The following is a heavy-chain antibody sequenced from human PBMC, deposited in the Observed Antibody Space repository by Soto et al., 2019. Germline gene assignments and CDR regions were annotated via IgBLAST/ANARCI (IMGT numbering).Heavy chain of an antibody. V-gene: IGHV3-73*01. CDR1: GFTFSGSA. D-gene: IGHD3-3*01. CDR2: IRSKGNNYAT. Sequence: EVQLVESGGGLVQPGGSLKLSCAASGFTFSGSAMHWVRQASGKGLEWVGRIRSKGNNYATAYGASLKGRFTISRDDSKKTAYPQMNSLNTEDTAVYYCSRQASDFWSGKPQYYMDVWGKGTTVTVSS. J-gene: IGHJ6*03. CDR3: SRQASDFWSGKPQYYMDV.